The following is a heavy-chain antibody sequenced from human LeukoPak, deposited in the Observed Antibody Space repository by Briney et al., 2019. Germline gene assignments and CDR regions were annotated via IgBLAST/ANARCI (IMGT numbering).Heavy chain of an antibody. V-gene: IGHV3-21*01. CDR3: ARWDDTYSYGSFSDFDY. J-gene: IGHJ4*02. CDR2: ISSSSSYI. Sequence: GGSLRLSCAASGCTFSSYSMNWVRQAPGKGLEWVSSISSSSSYIYYADSVKGRFTISRDNAKNSLYLQMNSLRAEDTAVYYCARWDDTYSYGSFSDFDYWGQGTLVTVSS. CDR1: GCTFSSYS. D-gene: IGHD5-18*01.